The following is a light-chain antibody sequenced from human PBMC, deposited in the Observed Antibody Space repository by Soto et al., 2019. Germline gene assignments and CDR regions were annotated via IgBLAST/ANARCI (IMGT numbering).Light chain of an antibody. CDR3: QQLNSYPD. CDR1: QGISSY. J-gene: IGKJ2*01. CDR2: AAS. V-gene: IGKV1-9*01. Sequence: DIQLTQSPSFLSASVGDRVTITCRASQGISSYLAWYQQKPGKAPKLLIYAASTLQSGVPSRFSGSGSGTEFTLTISSLQPEDFVTYYCQQLNSYPDFGQGTKLEI.